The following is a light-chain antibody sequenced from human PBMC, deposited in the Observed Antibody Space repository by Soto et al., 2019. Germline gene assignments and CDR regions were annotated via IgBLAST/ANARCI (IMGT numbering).Light chain of an antibody. CDR1: SGHSSYA. J-gene: IGLJ2*01. V-gene: IGLV4-69*01. CDR3: QTWGTGV. Sequence: QLVLTQSPSASASLGASVKLTCTLSSGHSSYAIAWHQQQPEKGPRYLMKLNSDGSHSKGDGIPDRFSGSXXGXERYLTISSLQSEDEADYYCQTWGTGVFGG. CDR2: LNSDGSH.